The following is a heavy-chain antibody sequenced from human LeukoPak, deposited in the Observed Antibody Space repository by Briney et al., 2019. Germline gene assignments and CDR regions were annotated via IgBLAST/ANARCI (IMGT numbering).Heavy chain of an antibody. CDR3: ARRVVRGVNYWFDP. Sequence: GESLKISWKGSGYSFTSYWIGWVRQMPGKGLEWMGIIYPCDSDTRYSPSFRGQVTISADKSISTAYLQWSSLKASDTAMYYCARRVVRGVNYWFDPWGQGTLVTVSS. CDR1: GYSFTSYW. J-gene: IGHJ5*02. D-gene: IGHD3-10*01. V-gene: IGHV5-51*01. CDR2: IYPCDSDT.